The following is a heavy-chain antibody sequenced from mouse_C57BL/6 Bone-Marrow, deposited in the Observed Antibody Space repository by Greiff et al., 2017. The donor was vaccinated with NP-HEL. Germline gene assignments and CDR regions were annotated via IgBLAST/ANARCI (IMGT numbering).Heavy chain of an antibody. Sequence: EVKLMESGGGLVQPGGSMKLSCVASGFTFSNYWMNWVRQSPEKGLEWVAQIRLKSDNYATHYAESVKGRFTISRDDSKSSVYLQMNNLRAEDTGIYYCALYYYGPFAYWGQGTLVTVSA. CDR3: ALYYYGPFAY. CDR2: IRLKSDNYAT. CDR1: GFTFSNYW. D-gene: IGHD1-1*01. V-gene: IGHV6-3*01. J-gene: IGHJ3*01.